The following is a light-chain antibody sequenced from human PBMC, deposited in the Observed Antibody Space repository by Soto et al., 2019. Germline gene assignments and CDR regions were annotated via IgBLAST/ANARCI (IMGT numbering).Light chain of an antibody. CDR3: AAWDDRLSWV. Sequence: QSVLTQPPSASGTPGQRVTISCSGSSSNIGSNNVNWYQQLPGTAPKHLIFSNNQQRSGVPDRFSVSKSGTSASLAISGLQPGDEADYYCAAWDDRLSWVFGGGTKVTVL. J-gene: IGLJ3*02. CDR2: SNN. V-gene: IGLV1-44*01. CDR1: SSNIGSNN.